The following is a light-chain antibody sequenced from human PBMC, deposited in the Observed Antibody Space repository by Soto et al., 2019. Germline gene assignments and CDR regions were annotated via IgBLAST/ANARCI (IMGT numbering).Light chain of an antibody. V-gene: IGKV3-20*01. CDR1: ERLSSVY. CDR3: QQYGGSPRIT. CDR2: GAS. J-gene: IGKJ5*01. Sequence: EIVLTQSPGTLSLSPGERATLSFMASERLSSVYLAWYQQRPGQPPRLLIYGASNRATGIPDRFSGSGSGTDFTLIINRLEPEDVAIYYCQQYGGSPRITFGQGTRLEIK.